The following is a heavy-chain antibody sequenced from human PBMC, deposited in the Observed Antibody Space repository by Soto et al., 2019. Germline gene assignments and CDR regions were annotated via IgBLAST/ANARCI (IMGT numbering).Heavy chain of an antibody. CDR1: GFTFDDYT. J-gene: IGHJ3*02. D-gene: IGHD4-17*01. CDR3: AKADYGDYVGAFDI. CDR2: ISWDGGST. Sequence: EVQLVESGGVVVQPGGSLRLSCAASGFTFDDYTMHWVRQAPGKGLEWVSLISWDGGSTYYADSVKGRFTISRDNSKNSLYLQMNSLRTEDTALYYCAKADYGDYVGAFDIWGQGTMVTVSS. V-gene: IGHV3-43*01.